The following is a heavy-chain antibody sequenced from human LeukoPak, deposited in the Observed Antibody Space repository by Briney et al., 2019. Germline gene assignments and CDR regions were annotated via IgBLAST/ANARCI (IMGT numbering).Heavy chain of an antibody. CDR1: GFTFSNYA. D-gene: IGHD2-8*01. V-gene: IGHV3-30*04. Sequence: GGSLRLSCAASGFTFSNYAIHWVRQAPGKGLEWVTVISYDGTYKYYANSVKGRFTISRDNSKNTLYLQMNSLRADDTAVYYCARGGGHCVNGLCYMDYWGQGTLVTVSS. CDR3: ARGGGHCVNGLCYMDY. J-gene: IGHJ4*02. CDR2: ISYDGTYK.